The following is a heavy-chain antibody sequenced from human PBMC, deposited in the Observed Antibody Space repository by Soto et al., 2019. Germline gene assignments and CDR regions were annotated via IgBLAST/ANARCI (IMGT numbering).Heavy chain of an antibody. J-gene: IGHJ4*02. Sequence: ASVKVSCKASGYTFTSCGISWVRQAPGQGLVWMGWISAYNGNTNHAQNPQGRVTMTTDTSTSTAYMKLRSLRSDDTAVYYCAREEDIVATSPDYWGQGTLVTVSS. D-gene: IGHD5-12*01. CDR3: AREEDIVATSPDY. V-gene: IGHV1-18*01. CDR2: ISAYNGNT. CDR1: GYTFTSCG.